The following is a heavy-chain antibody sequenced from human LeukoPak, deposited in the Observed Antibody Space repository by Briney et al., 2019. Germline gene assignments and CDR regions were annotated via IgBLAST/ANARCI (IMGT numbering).Heavy chain of an antibody. CDR3: AKRVPGGFYYDSSGPFDY. J-gene: IGHJ4*02. V-gene: IGHV3-23*01. Sequence: GGSLRLSCAASGFPFSDYALSWVRQAPGKGLEWVSAISESGSNTYYADSVKGRFTIARDNSKNTLFLQVDSLRADDTAVYYCAKRVPGGFYYDSSGPFDYWGPGTLVTVSS. D-gene: IGHD3-22*01. CDR2: ISESGSNT. CDR1: GFPFSDYA.